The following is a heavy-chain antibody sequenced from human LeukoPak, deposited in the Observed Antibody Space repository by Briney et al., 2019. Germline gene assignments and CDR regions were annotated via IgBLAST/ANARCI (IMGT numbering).Heavy chain of an antibody. CDR2: VNGSGVVT. D-gene: IGHD3-10*01. CDR1: GFTFSSYS. CDR3: AKDLISLEYYYGSGGDY. Sequence: GGSLRLSCAASGFTFSSYSMNWVRQAPGKGLEWVSAVNGSGVVTHYAASVRGRFAISRDNSKNTLYLQMNSLRAEDTAVYYCAKDLISLEYYYGSGGDYWGQGTLVTVSS. V-gene: IGHV3-23*01. J-gene: IGHJ4*02.